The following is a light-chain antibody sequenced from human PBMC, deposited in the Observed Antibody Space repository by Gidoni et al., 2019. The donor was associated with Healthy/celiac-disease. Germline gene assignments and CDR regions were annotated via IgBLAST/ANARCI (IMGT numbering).Light chain of an antibody. Sequence: DIVMTESPDALAVSRGERATINCKPSQSVLYSSNNKNYLAWYQQKPGQPPKLLIYWASTRESGVPDRFSGSGSGTDFTLTISSLQAEDVAVYYCQQYYSTPLTFGGGTKVEIK. CDR3: QQYYSTPLT. CDR1: QSVLYSSNNKNY. CDR2: WAS. V-gene: IGKV4-1*01. J-gene: IGKJ4*01.